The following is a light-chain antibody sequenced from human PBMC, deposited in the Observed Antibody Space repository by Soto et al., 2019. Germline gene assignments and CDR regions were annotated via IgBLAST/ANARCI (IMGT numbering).Light chain of an antibody. V-gene: IGKV1-27*01. CDR3: QKYNSAPWT. Sequence: DIQMTQSPSPLSASVGDRVTITCRASQGISNYLAWYQQQPGKVPKLLIYVASTLQSGVPSRFSGSGSGTDFTLTISSLQPEDGATYYCQKYNSAPWTFGQGTKVEIK. J-gene: IGKJ1*01. CDR1: QGISNY. CDR2: VAS.